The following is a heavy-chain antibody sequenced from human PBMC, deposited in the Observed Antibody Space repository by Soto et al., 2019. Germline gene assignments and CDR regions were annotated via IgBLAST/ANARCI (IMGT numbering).Heavy chain of an antibody. J-gene: IGHJ4*02. CDR2: IIPMFGTA. D-gene: IGHD6-6*01. V-gene: IGHV1-69*13. CDR1: GGTFSSYA. Sequence: SVKVSCKASGGTFSSYAISWVRQAPGQGLEWMGGIIPMFGTANYAQKFQGRVTITADESTSTAYMELSSLRSEDTAVYYGAREVRSSSSGLFDYWGQGTVVTVSS. CDR3: AREVRSSSSGLFDY.